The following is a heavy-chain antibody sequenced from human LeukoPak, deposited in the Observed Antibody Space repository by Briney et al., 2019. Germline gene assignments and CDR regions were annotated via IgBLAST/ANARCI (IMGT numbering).Heavy chain of an antibody. J-gene: IGHJ3*02. V-gene: IGHV1-46*01. D-gene: IGHD2-21*01. CDR1: GYTFTSYY. CDR2: INPSGGST. Sequence: ASVKVSCKASGYTFTSYYMHWVRQAPGQGLEWMGIINPSGGSTSYAQKFQGRVTMTRDMSTGTVYMELSSLRSEDTAVYYCAREGGGADAFDIWGQGTMVTVSS. CDR3: AREGGGADAFDI.